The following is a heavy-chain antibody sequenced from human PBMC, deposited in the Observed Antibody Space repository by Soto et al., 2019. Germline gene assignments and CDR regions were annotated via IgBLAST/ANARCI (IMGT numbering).Heavy chain of an antibody. CDR1: GFTFSSYG. J-gene: IGHJ4*02. CDR3: AKSLWWYPFDS. D-gene: IGHD2-15*01. V-gene: IGHV3-30*18. CDR2: ISYDGSNK. Sequence: QVQLVESGGGVVQPGRSLRLSCAASGFTFSSYGMHWVRQAPGKGLEWVAVISYDGSNKYYADSVKGRFTISRDNSKNSLYLQMNSLRAEDTAVYYCAKSLWWYPFDSWGQGTLVTVSS.